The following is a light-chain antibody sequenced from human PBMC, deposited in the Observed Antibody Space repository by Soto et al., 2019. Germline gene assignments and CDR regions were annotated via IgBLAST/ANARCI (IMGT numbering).Light chain of an antibody. V-gene: IGKV3D-15*02. CDR1: QSIYNN. CDR2: GAS. CDR3: HQYGSSPGT. Sequence: EIVIRHYPATMSVSPGDRATLSCRASQSIYNNLAWCQQKPGQAPRLLIYGASTRATGIPARFSGGGSGTDFTLTISRLETEDFAVYYCHQYGSSPGTFGQGTKVDI. J-gene: IGKJ1*01.